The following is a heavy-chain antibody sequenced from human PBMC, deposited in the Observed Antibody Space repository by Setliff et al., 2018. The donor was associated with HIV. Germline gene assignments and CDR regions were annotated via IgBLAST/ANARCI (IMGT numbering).Heavy chain of an antibody. Sequence: ASETLSLTCTVSGGSISTCYWSWIRQPPGKGLEWIGYIYTSGSTNYNPSLKTRVTISIDTSKKQVSLKLSSVTAADTAVYYCARHANYDFWSGYWGYYFDYWGQGTLVTVS. D-gene: IGHD3-3*01. J-gene: IGHJ4*02. CDR2: IYTSGST. CDR1: GGSISTCY. CDR3: ARHANYDFWSGYWGYYFDY. V-gene: IGHV4-4*09.